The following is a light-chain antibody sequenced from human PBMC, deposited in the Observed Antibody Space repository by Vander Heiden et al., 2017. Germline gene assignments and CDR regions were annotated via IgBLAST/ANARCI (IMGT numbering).Light chain of an antibody. J-gene: IGKJ3*01. CDR2: DAS. CDR3: QQYNNWPSST. V-gene: IGKV3-15*01. CDR1: QSVSSN. Sequence: EIVMTQYPATLSVSPGERATLSCRASQSVSSNLAWYQQKPGQAPRLLIYDASTRATGIPARFSGSGSGTEFTLTISSLQSEDFAVYYCQQYNNWPSSTCGPGTKVDIK.